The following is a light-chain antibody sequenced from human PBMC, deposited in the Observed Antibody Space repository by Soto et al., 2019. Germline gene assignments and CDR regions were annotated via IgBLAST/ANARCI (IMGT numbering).Light chain of an antibody. Sequence: QSALTQPASVSGSPGQSITISCTGTSSDVGGYNYVSWYQQHPGKAPKLMIYEVSNRPSGVSDRFSGSKSGNTASLTISGLQAEDEGDYHCSSYTSSGTGVFGGGTQLTVL. CDR2: EVS. CDR3: SSYTSSGTGV. V-gene: IGLV2-14*01. CDR1: SSDVGGYNY. J-gene: IGLJ3*02.